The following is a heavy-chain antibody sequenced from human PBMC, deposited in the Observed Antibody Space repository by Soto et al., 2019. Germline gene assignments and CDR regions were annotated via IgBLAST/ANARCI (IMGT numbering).Heavy chain of an antibody. Sequence: QVQLVQSGAEVKQPGSSVKVSCKTSGGAFSGSVISWVRHVPGQGLDWMGAIIPIYGSANYAQNLQGRIMITAHESTSATYMELSSLRSEDTAVYYFARRTLAARGSYYYYGMDVWGQGTTVTVSS. D-gene: IGHD6-25*01. CDR3: ARRTLAARGSYYYYGMDV. J-gene: IGHJ6*02. V-gene: IGHV1-69*01. CDR2: IIPIYGSA. CDR1: GGAFSGSV.